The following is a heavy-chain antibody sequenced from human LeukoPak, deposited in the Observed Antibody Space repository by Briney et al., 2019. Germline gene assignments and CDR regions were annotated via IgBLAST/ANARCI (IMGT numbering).Heavy chain of an antibody. V-gene: IGHV1-24*01. J-gene: IGHJ4*02. Sequence: ASVKVSCKVSGYTLTELSMHWVRQAPGKGLEWMGGFDPGDGETIYAQKFQGRVTVTEDTSTDTAYMELSSLRSEDTAVYYCATEPTVDYYDSSGYPAWGQGTLVTVSS. CDR3: ATEPTVDYYDSSGYPA. CDR1: GYTLTELS. D-gene: IGHD3-22*01. CDR2: FDPGDGET.